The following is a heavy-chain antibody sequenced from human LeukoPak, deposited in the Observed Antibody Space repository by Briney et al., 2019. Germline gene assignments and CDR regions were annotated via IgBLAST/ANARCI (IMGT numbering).Heavy chain of an antibody. D-gene: IGHD3-22*01. Sequence: PGGSLRLSCAASGFTVSSNYMSWVRQAPGKGLEWVSVIYSGGSTYYADSVKGRFTISRDNSKNTQYLQMNSLRAEDTAVYYCARGSDSSGYYPAIDYWGQGTLVTVSS. CDR1: GFTVSSNY. V-gene: IGHV3-53*01. CDR3: ARGSDSSGYYPAIDY. J-gene: IGHJ4*02. CDR2: IYSGGST.